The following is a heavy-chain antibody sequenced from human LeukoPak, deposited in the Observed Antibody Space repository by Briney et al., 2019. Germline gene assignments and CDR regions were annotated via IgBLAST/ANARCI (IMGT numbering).Heavy chain of an antibody. CDR1: GQSVSEYY. Sequence: PSETLSLTCSVSGQSVSEYYWTWMRQPPGKGLEWIGEINHNHGSKYNPSLNSRATISLDTSKNQFSLSLHSVTAADSAVYYCAREDYYFDSWGQETLVAVSS. J-gene: IGHJ4*02. V-gene: IGHV4-34*01. D-gene: IGHD2-15*01. CDR3: AREDYYFDS. CDR2: INHNHGS.